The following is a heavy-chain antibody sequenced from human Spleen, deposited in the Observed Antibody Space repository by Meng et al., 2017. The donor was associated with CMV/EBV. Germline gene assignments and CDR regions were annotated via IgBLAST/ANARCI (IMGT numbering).Heavy chain of an antibody. V-gene: IGHV3-23*01. CDR1: GFTFSRYA. CDR2: ISGSGGST. CDR3: ARETHRPFDFWTGVGVLSYFDY. Sequence: GESLKISCAASGFTFSRYAMTWVRQAPGKGLEWVSGISGSGGSTYYADSVKGRFTISRDKSRNTLHLQMNSLRAEDTAVYYCARETHRPFDFWTGVGVLSYFDYWGQGTRVTVSS. D-gene: IGHD3/OR15-3a*01. J-gene: IGHJ4*02.